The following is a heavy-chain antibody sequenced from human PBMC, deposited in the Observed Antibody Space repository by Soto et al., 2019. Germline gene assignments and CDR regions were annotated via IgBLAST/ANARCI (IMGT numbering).Heavy chain of an antibody. V-gene: IGHV1-18*04. D-gene: IGHD2-2*01. J-gene: IGHJ5*02. CDR3: ARGPRYCSSTSCFSGVTWFDP. Sequence: ASVQVSCKASGYTFTIYGISWVLRSPGHWLEWMGWISSYNGNTNYAQKVQGRVTMTTDTSTSTTYMELRSLRYDDTAVYYCARGPRYCSSTSCFSGVTWFDPWGQGTLVTVSS. CDR2: ISSYNGNT. CDR1: GYTFTIYG.